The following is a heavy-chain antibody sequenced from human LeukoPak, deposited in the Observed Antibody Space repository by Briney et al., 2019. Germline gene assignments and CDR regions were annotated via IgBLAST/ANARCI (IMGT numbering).Heavy chain of an antibody. CDR2: IYYSGST. Sequence: KASETLSLTCTVSGGSISGSSYYWGWIRQPPGKGLEWIGSIYYSGSTYYNPSLKSRVTISVDTSKNLFSLNLNSVTAADTAVYYCARESRAPRTYHVWSWGPKPKPSYYYMDVWGEGTTVTVSS. CDR3: ARESRAPRTYHVWSWGPKPKPSYYYMDV. D-gene: IGHD3-3*01. CDR1: GGSISGSSYY. V-gene: IGHV4-39*02. J-gene: IGHJ6*03.